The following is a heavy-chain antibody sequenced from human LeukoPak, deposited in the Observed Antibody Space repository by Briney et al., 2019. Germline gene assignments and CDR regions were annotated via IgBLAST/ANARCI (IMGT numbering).Heavy chain of an antibody. CDR1: GYTFTSYG. D-gene: IGHD3-22*01. Sequence: GASVKVSCKASGYTFTSYGISWVRQAPGQGLEWMGWISAYNGNTNYAQKLQGRVTMTTDTSTSTAYMELRSLRSDDTAVYYCARGGSDDSSGYYSYFWGSPGDAFDIWGQGTMVTVSS. V-gene: IGHV1-18*01. J-gene: IGHJ3*02. CDR2: ISAYNGNT. CDR3: ARGGSDDSSGYYSYFWGSPGDAFDI.